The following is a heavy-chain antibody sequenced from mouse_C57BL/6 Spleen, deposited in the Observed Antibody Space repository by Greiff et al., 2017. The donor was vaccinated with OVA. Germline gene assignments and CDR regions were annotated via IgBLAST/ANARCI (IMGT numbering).Heavy chain of an antibody. V-gene: IGHV1-50*01. J-gene: IGHJ4*01. Sequence: QVQLQQPGAELVKPGASVKLSCKASGYTFTSYWMQWVKQRPGQGFEWIGEIDPSDSYTNYNQKFKGKATLTVDTSSSTAYMQLSSLTSEDSAVYYCARGGMDYWGQGTSVTVSS. CDR1: GYTFTSYW. CDR3: ARGGMDY. CDR2: IDPSDSYT.